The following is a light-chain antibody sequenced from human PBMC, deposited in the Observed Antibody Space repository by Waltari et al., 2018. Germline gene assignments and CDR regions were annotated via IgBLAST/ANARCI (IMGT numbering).Light chain of an antibody. CDR1: SSDVGSSDY. CDR3: SSNAGINNFV. Sequence: QSALTQPPSASGSPGQTVTISCAGTSSDVGSSDYVSWYQKHPGQAPKLLIYHVTKRASGVPDRFSGSKSGNTASLTVSGLQAEDEADYYCSSNAGINNFVFGGGTKLTVL. J-gene: IGLJ2*01. V-gene: IGLV2-8*01. CDR2: HVT.